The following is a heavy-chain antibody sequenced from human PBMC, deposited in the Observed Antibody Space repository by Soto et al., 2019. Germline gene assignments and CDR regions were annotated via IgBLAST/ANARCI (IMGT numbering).Heavy chain of an antibody. CDR1: GGSFSGYY. D-gene: IGHD3-22*01. CDR3: ARHLYSGESSGYYGY. V-gene: IGHV4-34*01. Sequence: ASETLSLTCAVYGGSFSGYYWSWIRQPPGKGLEWIGEINHSGSTNYNPSLKSRVTMSVDSSKNHLSLKVSSVTAADTAVYYCARHLYSGESSGYYGYWGQGALVTVSS. CDR2: INHSGST. J-gene: IGHJ4*02.